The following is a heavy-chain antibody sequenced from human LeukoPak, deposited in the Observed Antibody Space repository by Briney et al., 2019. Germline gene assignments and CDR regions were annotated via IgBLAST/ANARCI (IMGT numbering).Heavy chain of an antibody. V-gene: IGHV4-39*01. CDR1: GGSISSSTSC. CDR3: VRHIAYHANLDY. CDR2: MYYSGST. D-gene: IGHD2-21*01. J-gene: IGHJ4*02. Sequence: SETLSLTCTVSGGSISSSTSCWSWVRQPPGKGLEWIGCMYYSGSTYYGSSLKGRVTISLGTPKNQFSLRLNSVTASDTAVYYCVRHIAYHANLDYWSQGTLVTVSS.